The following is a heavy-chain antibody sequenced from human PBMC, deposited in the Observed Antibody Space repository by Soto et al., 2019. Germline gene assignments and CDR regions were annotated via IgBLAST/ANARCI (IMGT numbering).Heavy chain of an antibody. D-gene: IGHD3-22*01. CDR1: AGSISSGRYS. CDR2: IYQSGST. CDR3: ARESRSSRYDSSGYSQFWFFDL. V-gene: IGHV4-30-2*01. J-gene: IGHJ2*01. Sequence: QLQLQESGSGLVKPSQTLSLTCAVSAGSISSGRYSWSWIRQPPGKGLEWIGYIYQSGSTYYNPSLKCRVTISVDWSKNQLALDLSSVTTADTSVYYCARESRSSRYDSSGYSQFWFFDLWGRGTLVTVSS.